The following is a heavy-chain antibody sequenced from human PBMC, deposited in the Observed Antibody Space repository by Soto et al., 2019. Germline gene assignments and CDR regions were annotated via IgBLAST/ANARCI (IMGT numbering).Heavy chain of an antibody. J-gene: IGHJ5*02. V-gene: IGHV4-59*01. CDR3: ASVRSDWSGYYLGWFDP. CDR1: GGSISSYY. Sequence: QVQLQESGPGLVKPSETLSLTCTVSGGSISSYYWSWIRQPPGKGLEWIGYIYYSGSTNYNPSLKSRVTISVDTSKNQFSLKLSSVTAADTAVYYCASVRSDWSGYYLGWFDPWGQGTLVTVSS. D-gene: IGHD3-3*01. CDR2: IYYSGST.